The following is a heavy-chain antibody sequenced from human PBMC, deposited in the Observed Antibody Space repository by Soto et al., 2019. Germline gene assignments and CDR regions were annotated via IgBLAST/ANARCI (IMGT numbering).Heavy chain of an antibody. Sequence: ASVKVSCKASGYTFTGYYMHWVRQAPGQGLEWMGWINPNSGGTNYAQKFQGWVTMTRDTSISTAYMELSRLRSDDTAVYYCARGVGIAVADHIATFDYWGQGTLVTVSS. CDR3: ARGVGIAVADHIATFDY. V-gene: IGHV1-2*04. CDR2: INPNSGGT. D-gene: IGHD6-19*01. J-gene: IGHJ4*02. CDR1: GYTFTGYY.